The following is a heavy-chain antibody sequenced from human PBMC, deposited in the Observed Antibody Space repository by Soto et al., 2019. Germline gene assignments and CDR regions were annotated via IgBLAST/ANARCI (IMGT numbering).Heavy chain of an antibody. Sequence: SETLSLTCTVSGGSISSYYWSWIRQPPGKGLEWIGYIYYSGSTNYNPSLKSRVTISVDTSKNQFSLKLSSVTAADTAVYYCARRRWDESYYYYMDVWGKGTTVTVSS. J-gene: IGHJ6*03. CDR3: ARRRWDESYYYYMDV. V-gene: IGHV4-59*08. CDR2: IYYSGST. CDR1: GGSISSYY. D-gene: IGHD1-26*01.